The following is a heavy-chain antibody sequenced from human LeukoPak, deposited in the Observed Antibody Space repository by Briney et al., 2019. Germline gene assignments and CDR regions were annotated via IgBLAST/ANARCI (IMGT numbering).Heavy chain of an antibody. Sequence: GGSLRLSCAASGFTFSSYWMSWVRQAPGKGLEWVANINQDGSDKYYVDSVKGRFTISRDNAKNSLYLQMNSLRAEDTAVYYCARPYSTTARGSFDYWGQGTLVTVSS. J-gene: IGHJ4*02. CDR2: INQDGSDK. V-gene: IGHV3-7*01. CDR3: ARPYSTTARGSFDY. D-gene: IGHD2-2*01. CDR1: GFTFSSYW.